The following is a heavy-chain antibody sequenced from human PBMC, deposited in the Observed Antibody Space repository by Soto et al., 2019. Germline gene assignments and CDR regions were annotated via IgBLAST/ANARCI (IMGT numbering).Heavy chain of an antibody. Sequence: QVQLQESGPGLVKPSGTLSLTCGVSGGSISSSKWWSWVRQPPGKGLEWIAEIYHSGSTNYNSSLKSRVTIPVDKSKNQSSRKLSSVTAADTALYYCASKDSADYGWFDPWGQGTLVTVSS. J-gene: IGHJ5*02. CDR2: IYHSGST. D-gene: IGHD4-17*01. V-gene: IGHV4-4*02. CDR3: ASKDSADYGWFDP. CDR1: GGSISSSKW.